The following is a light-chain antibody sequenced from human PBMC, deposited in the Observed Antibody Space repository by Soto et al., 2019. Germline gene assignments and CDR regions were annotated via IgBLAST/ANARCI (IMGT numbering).Light chain of an antibody. J-gene: IGLJ3*02. Sequence: QSALTQPASVSGSPGQSITISCTGTRSDVGGYNYVSWYQQHPGKAPKLMIYEVSNRPSGVSNRFSGSKSGNTASLTISGLQAEDEADYYCSSYTSSSTPPGVFGGGTKLTVL. CDR1: RSDVGGYNY. CDR3: SSYTSSSTPPGV. V-gene: IGLV2-14*01. CDR2: EVS.